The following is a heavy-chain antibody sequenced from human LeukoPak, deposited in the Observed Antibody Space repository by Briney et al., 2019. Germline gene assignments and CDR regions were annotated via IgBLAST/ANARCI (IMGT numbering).Heavy chain of an antibody. J-gene: IGHJ4*02. CDR3: AREKWYYFDY. D-gene: IGHD2-8*01. CDR2: IYSGGST. V-gene: IGHV3-66*02. CDR1: GFTVSSNY. Sequence: PGGSLRLSCAASGFTVSSNYMSWVRQAPGKGLEWVSVIYSGGSTYYADSVKGRFTISRGNSKNTLYLQMNSLRAEDTAVYYCAREKWYYFDYWGQGTLVTVSS.